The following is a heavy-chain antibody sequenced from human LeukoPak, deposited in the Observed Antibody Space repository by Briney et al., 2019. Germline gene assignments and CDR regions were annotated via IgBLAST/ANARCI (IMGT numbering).Heavy chain of an antibody. J-gene: IGHJ4*02. CDR3: ARDRTTVSSPLDY. D-gene: IGHD4-17*01. CDR1: GFTFSSYT. CDR2: IYSSGSYI. V-gene: IGHV3-21*01. Sequence: PGGSLRLSCAASGFTFSSYTMNWVRQAPGKGLEWVSSIYSSGSYIYHADSVQGRFTISRDNAKNSLYLQMNSLRAEDTAVYYCARDRTTVSSPLDYWGQGTLVIVSS.